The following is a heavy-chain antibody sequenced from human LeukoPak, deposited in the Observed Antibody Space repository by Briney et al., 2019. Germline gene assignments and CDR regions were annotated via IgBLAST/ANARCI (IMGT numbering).Heavy chain of an antibody. J-gene: IGHJ5*02. CDR2: ISYDGSNK. CDR3: ASAPLGSTRP. V-gene: IGHV3-30-3*01. D-gene: IGHD1-26*01. CDR1: GFTFSSYA. Sequence: PGGSLRLSCAASGFTFSSYAMHWVRQAPGKGLEWVAVISYDGSNKYYADSVKGRFTISRDNSKNTLYLQMNSLRAEDTAVYYCASAPLGSTRPWGQGTLVTVSS.